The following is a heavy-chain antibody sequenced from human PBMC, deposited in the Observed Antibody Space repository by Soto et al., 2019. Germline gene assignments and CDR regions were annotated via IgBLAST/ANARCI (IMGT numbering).Heavy chain of an antibody. CDR2: IRYDENKK. CDR3: ARDSVRTFDY. V-gene: IGHV3-33*01. D-gene: IGHD3-10*01. J-gene: IGHJ4*02. CDR1: GFTFRNYG. Sequence: QVQLVESGGGVVQPGTSLRLSCAASGFTFRNYGMHWVRQAPGKGLEWVAIIRYDENKKYYADSVKGRFTISRDNSKNTLYLQMNSLRAEDTAVYYCARDSVRTFDYWGQGTLVTVSS.